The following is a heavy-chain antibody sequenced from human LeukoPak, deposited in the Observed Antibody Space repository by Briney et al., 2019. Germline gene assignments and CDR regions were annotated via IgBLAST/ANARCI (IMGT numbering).Heavy chain of an antibody. D-gene: IGHD6-13*01. Sequence: PSETLSLTCTVSGGSISSYYWSWIRQPPGKGLEWIGYIYYSGSTNYNPSLKSRVTISVDTSKNQFSLKLSSVTAADTAVYYCAKGLSGSSWYLNWFDPWGQGTLVTVSS. V-gene: IGHV4-59*01. J-gene: IGHJ5*02. CDR2: IYYSGST. CDR3: AKGLSGSSWYLNWFDP. CDR1: GGSISSYY.